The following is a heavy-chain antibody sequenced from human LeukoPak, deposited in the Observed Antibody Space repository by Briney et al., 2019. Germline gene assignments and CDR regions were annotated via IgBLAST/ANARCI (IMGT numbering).Heavy chain of an antibody. CDR3: ARVLSGSWDWFDP. J-gene: IGHJ5*02. CDR1: GFTFSDYY. V-gene: IGHV3-74*01. CDR2: INTDGSRI. D-gene: IGHD3-22*01. Sequence: GGSLRLSCAASGFTFSDYYMSWIRQAPGKGLVWVSRINTDGSRITYADSVKGRFTISRDNAMNTVYLQMNSLRAEDTAVYYCARVLSGSWDWFDPWGQGTLVTVSS.